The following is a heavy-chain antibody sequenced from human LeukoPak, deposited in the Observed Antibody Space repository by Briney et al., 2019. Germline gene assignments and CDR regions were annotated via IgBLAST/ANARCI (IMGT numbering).Heavy chain of an antibody. J-gene: IGHJ4*02. Sequence: SGGSLRLSCAASGFTFSSYAMSWVRQAPGKGLEWVSAISGSGGSTYYADSVKGRFTISRDNSENTLYLQMNSLRAEDTAVYYCATRYCSSTSCYTQADYWGQGTLVTVSS. V-gene: IGHV3-23*01. CDR3: ATRYCSSTSCYTQADY. D-gene: IGHD2-2*02. CDR2: ISGSGGST. CDR1: GFTFSSYA.